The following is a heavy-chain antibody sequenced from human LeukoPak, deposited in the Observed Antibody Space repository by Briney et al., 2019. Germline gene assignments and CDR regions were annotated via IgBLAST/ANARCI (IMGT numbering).Heavy chain of an antibody. V-gene: IGHV4-59*12. Sequence: PSETLSLTCTVSGGSISSYYWSWIRQPPGKGLEWIGYIYYSGSTNYNPSLKSRVTISVDTSKNQFSLKLSSVTAADTAVYYCAREGARGYDFWSGPYYFDYWGQGTLVTVSS. D-gene: IGHD3-3*01. J-gene: IGHJ4*02. CDR1: GGSISSYY. CDR3: AREGARGYDFWSGPYYFDY. CDR2: IYYSGST.